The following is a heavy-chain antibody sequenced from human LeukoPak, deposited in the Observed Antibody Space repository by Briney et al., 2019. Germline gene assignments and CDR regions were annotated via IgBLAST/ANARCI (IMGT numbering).Heavy chain of an antibody. CDR2: IYYSGST. CDR3: ARDTTPHWFDP. J-gene: IGHJ5*02. CDR1: GGSISSYY. V-gene: IGHV4-59*12. Sequence: SETLSLTCTVSGGSISSYYWSWIRQPPGKGLEWIGYIYYSGSTSYNPSLKSRVTISVDTSKNQFSLKLSSVTAADTAVYYCARDTTPHWFDPWGQGTLVTVSS. D-gene: IGHD1-1*01.